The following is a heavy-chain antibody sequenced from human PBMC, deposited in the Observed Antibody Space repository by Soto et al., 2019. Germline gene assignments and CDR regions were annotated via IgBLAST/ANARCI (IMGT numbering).Heavy chain of an antibody. Sequence: GESLKISCKGVGYRLDAAWIGWVRQMPGKGLEWMGIIKPGGSDLRYSPSFRGQVTISADAAVNTAYLQWDSLKASDTAMYYCARHYYDSSGYYYYWGQGTLVTVS. J-gene: IGHJ4*02. D-gene: IGHD3-22*01. CDR2: IKPGGSDL. CDR3: ARHYYDSSGYYYY. CDR1: GYRLDAAW. V-gene: IGHV5-51*01.